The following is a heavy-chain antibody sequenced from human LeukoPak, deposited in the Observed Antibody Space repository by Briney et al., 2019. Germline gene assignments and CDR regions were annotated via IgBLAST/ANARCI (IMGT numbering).Heavy chain of an antibody. J-gene: IGHJ5*02. CDR1: GGPISSYY. CDR3: ARDRGYSYGSNHWFDP. Sequence: SETLSLTCTVSGGPISSYYWSWIRQPPGKGLEWIGYIYYSGSTNYNPSLKSRVTISVDTSKNQFSLKLSSVTAADTAVYYCARDRGYSYGSNHWFDPWGQGTLVTVSS. CDR2: IYYSGST. V-gene: IGHV4-59*01. D-gene: IGHD5-18*01.